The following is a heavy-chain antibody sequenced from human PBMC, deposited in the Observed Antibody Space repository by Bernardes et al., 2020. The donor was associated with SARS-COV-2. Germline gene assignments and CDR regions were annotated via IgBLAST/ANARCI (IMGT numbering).Heavy chain of an antibody. J-gene: IGHJ4*02. CDR1: GFTVSSNY. D-gene: IGHD3-10*01. CDR2: IYSGGST. CDR3: ARNRGGWFGELIHDY. V-gene: IGHV3-66*01. Sequence: GGSLRLSCAASGFTVSSNYMSWVRQAPGKGLEWFSVIYSGGSTYYADSVKGRFTISRDNSKNTLYLQMNSLRAEDTAVYYCARNRGGWFGELIHDYWGQGTLVTVSS.